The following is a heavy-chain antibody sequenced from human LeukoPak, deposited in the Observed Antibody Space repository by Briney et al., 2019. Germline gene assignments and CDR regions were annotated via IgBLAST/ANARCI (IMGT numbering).Heavy chain of an antibody. J-gene: IGHJ4*02. D-gene: IGHD2-2*01. CDR2: IYTSGST. CDR3: AREGYAPFDY. Sequence: PSETLSLTCTVSGGSISSGSYYWSWIRQPAGKGLEWIGRIYTSGSTNYNPSLKSRVTISVDTSKNQFSLKLSSVTAADTAVYYCAREGYAPFDYWGQGTLVTVSS. V-gene: IGHV4-61*02. CDR1: GGSISSGSYY.